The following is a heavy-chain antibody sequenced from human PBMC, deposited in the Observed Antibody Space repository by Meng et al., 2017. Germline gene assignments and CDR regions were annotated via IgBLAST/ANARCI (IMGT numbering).Heavy chain of an antibody. J-gene: IGHJ3*02. D-gene: IGHD1-26*01. CDR3: ARTDRDLGVGATLGDAFDI. V-gene: IGHV1-69*02. Sequence: SVKVSCKASGGTFSSYTISWVRQAPGQGLEWMGRIIPILGIANYAQKFQGRVTITADKSTSTAYMELSSLRSEDTAVYYCARTDRDLGVGATLGDAFDIWGQGTMVTVSS. CDR1: GGTFSSYT. CDR2: IIPILGIA.